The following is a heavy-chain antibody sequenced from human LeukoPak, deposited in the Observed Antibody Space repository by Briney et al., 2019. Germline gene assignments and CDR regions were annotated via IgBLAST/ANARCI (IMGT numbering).Heavy chain of an antibody. D-gene: IGHD3-10*01. CDR1: GFTFSRYA. CDR3: ARDRTPDYYGSGSYFDY. J-gene: IGHJ4*02. V-gene: IGHV3-30-3*01. CDR2: ISYDGSNK. Sequence: GGSLSLSCAASGFTFSRYAMYWVRQAPGQGLKWVAVISYDGSNKYYADSVKGRFTISRDNSKNTLYLQMNSLRAEDTAVYYCARDRTPDYYGSGSYFDYWGQGTLVTVSS.